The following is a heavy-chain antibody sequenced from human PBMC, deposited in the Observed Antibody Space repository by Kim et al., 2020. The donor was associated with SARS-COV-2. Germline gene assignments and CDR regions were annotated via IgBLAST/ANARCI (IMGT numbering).Heavy chain of an antibody. D-gene: IGHD3-9*01. V-gene: IGHV4-59*01. Sequence: TSRVTISVHTSKSQFSLKLSSVTAADTAVYYCARSPYDILTGYYHYYFDYWGQGTLVTVSS. CDR3: ARSPYDILTGYYHYYFDY. J-gene: IGHJ4*02.